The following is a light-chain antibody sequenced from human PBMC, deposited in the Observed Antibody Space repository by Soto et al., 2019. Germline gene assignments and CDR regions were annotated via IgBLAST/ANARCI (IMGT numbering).Light chain of an antibody. J-gene: IGKJ5*01. V-gene: IGKV3-11*01. CDR1: QRVSGY. Sequence: DIVLTQSPPTLSFSPGERATLSCRASQRVSGYLAWYQQKPGQAPRLLIYDASSRANGMPARFSVTGSGTDFTLTIGSLEPEDFEVYYCQQHRNWPLTFGQGTRLDIK. CDR3: QQHRNWPLT. CDR2: DAS.